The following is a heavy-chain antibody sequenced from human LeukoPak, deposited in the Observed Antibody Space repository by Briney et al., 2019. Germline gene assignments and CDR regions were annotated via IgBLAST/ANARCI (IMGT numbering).Heavy chain of an antibody. CDR2: ISWNSGSI. CDR1: GFTLSSYS. D-gene: IGHD6-19*01. V-gene: IGHV3-48*04. J-gene: IGHJ4*02. CDR3: ARERKTGYSSGWYPEFDY. Sequence: GGSLRLSCAASGFTLSSYSMNWVRQAPGKGLEWVSGISWNSGSIGYADSVKGRFTISRDNAKNSLYLQMNSLRAEDMAVYYCARERKTGYSSGWYPEFDYWGQGTLVTVSS.